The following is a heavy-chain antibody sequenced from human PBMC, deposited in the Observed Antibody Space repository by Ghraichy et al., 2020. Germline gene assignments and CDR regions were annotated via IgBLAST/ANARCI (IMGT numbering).Heavy chain of an antibody. D-gene: IGHD3-16*02. Sequence: GESLNISCAASGFTFSSYAMSWVRQAPGKGLEWVSAISGSGGSTYYADSVKGRFTISRDNSKNTLYLQMNSLRAEDTAVYYCAKVMITFGGVIVIMSFRYYYYMDVWGKGTTVTVSS. CDR3: AKVMITFGGVIVIMSFRYYYYMDV. J-gene: IGHJ6*03. V-gene: IGHV3-23*01. CDR2: ISGSGGST. CDR1: GFTFSSYA.